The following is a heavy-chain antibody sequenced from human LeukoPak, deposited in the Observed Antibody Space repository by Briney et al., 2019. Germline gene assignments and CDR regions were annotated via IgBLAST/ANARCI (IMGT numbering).Heavy chain of an antibody. CDR3: ARDTVVSPDYYYYGMDV. D-gene: IGHD2-15*01. CDR2: ISYDGSNK. J-gene: IGHJ6*02. CDR1: GFTFSSYA. Sequence: PGGSLRLSCAASGFTFSSYAMHWVRQAPGKGLEWVAVISYDGSNKYYADSVKGRFTISRDNPKNTLYLQMNSLRAEDTAVYYCARDTVVSPDYYYYGMDVWGQGTTVTVSS. V-gene: IGHV3-30-3*01.